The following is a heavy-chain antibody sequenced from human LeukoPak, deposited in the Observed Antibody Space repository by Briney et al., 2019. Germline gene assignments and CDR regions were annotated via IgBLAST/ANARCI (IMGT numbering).Heavy chain of an antibody. J-gene: IGHJ4*02. V-gene: IGHV1-8*02. CDR3: ARATPGGLHGYSFDY. CDR1: GYTFKDYD. D-gene: IGHD5-24*01. Sequence: ASVKVSCKASGYTFKDYDINWVRQATGQGLEWMGWMNPNSGNTGFAQKFQDRVSMTRDTSINTAYMELTSLRSGDTAVYYCARATPGGLHGYSFDYWGQGTVVTVYS. CDR2: MNPNSGNT.